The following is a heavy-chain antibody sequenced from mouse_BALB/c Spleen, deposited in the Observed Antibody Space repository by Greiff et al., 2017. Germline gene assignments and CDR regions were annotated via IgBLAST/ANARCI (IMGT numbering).Heavy chain of an antibody. J-gene: IGHJ3*01. CDR1: GFTFSSYT. V-gene: IGHV5-12-2*01. CDR2: ISNGGGST. Sequence: EVQVVESGGGLVQPGGSLKLSCAASGFTFSSYTMPWVRQTPEKRLEWVAYISNGGGSTYYPDTVKGRFTISRDNAKNTLYLQMSSLKSEDTAMYYCASETFVYWGQGTLVTVSA. CDR3: ASETFVY.